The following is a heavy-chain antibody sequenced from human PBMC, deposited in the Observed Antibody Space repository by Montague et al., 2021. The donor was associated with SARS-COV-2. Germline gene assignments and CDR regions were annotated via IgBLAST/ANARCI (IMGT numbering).Heavy chain of an antibody. CDR2: IYSGGST. D-gene: IGHD6-13*01. Sequence: SLRLSCAASGFTVSSNYMSWVRQAPGKGLEWASVIYSGGSTYYADSVKGRFTISRDNSKNTLYLQMNSLRAEDTAVYYCARDLGGAAAGNFDYWGQGTLVTVSS. V-gene: IGHV3-66*01. CDR1: GFTVSSNY. CDR3: ARDLGGAAAGNFDY. J-gene: IGHJ4*02.